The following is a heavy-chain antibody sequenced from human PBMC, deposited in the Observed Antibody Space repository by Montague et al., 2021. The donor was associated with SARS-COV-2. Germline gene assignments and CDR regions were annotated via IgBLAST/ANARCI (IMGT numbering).Heavy chain of an antibody. D-gene: IGHD3-10*01. CDR2: IHHGGST. Sequence: SETLSLTCAVHGGSFSTYSWNWIRQPPGKGLEWIGEIHHGGSTNYNPSLKSRVTISADMSKNQFSLKLTSLAAADTAVYYCPRLGDGVVPSPILGVGPYYSYYYMDVWGKGTTVTVSS. CDR3: PRLGDGVVPSPILGVGPYYSYYYMDV. CDR1: GGSFSTYS. J-gene: IGHJ6*03. V-gene: IGHV4-34*01.